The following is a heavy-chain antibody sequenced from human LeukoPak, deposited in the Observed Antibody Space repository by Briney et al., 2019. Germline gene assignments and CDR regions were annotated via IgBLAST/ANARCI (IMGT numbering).Heavy chain of an antibody. Sequence: GASVKVSCKASGYTFTSYGISWVRQAPGQGLEWMGWISAYNGNTNYAQKLQGRVTMTTDTSTSTAYMELRSLRSDDTAVYYCARDRGGITMVRGVLNWFDPWGQGTLVTVSS. CDR2: ISAYNGNT. J-gene: IGHJ5*02. V-gene: IGHV1-18*01. CDR3: ARDRGGITMVRGVLNWFDP. CDR1: GYTFTSYG. D-gene: IGHD3-10*01.